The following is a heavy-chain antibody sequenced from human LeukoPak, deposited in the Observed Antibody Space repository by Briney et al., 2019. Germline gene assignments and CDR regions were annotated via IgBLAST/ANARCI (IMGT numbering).Heavy chain of an antibody. CDR3: ARDRGYTQDY. Sequence: GGSLRLSCAASGFTFSDYYMSWIRQAPGKGLEWVSYISSSSSYTKYADSVKGRFTISRDNAKNTLYLQMNSLRAEDTAVYYCARDRGYTQDYWGQGTLVSVSS. CDR1: GFTFSDYY. CDR2: ISSSSSYT. D-gene: IGHD3-22*01. V-gene: IGHV3-11*06. J-gene: IGHJ4*02.